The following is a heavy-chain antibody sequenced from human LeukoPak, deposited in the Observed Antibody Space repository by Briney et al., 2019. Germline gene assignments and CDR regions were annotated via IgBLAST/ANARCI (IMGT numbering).Heavy chain of an antibody. CDR3: TSSGSRWDYFDY. Sequence: GGSLRLSCAASGFTFSKAWMIWVRQAPGKGLEWVARIKTKPEGGTIDYAAPAKGRFTISRDDSKNTLYLQMNSLKTEDTAVYYCTSSGSRWDYFDYWGQGTLATVSS. V-gene: IGHV3-15*05. CDR1: GFTFSKAW. J-gene: IGHJ4*02. CDR2: IKTKPEGGTI. D-gene: IGHD4-23*01.